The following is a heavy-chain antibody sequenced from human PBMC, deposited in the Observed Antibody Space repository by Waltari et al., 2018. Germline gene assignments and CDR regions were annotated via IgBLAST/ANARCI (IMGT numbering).Heavy chain of an antibody. V-gene: IGHV1-69*12. D-gene: IGHD6-13*01. J-gene: IGHJ4*02. CDR2: IIPIFGTE. Sequence: QVQLVPSGAEVKKPGYWVSVSCEASGGTFSSYASSGVRQALGQGLEWMGGIIPIFGTENYAQKFKGRGTMTADESTRKDYMELSRMRSEDTAVYYCETTAAGNALDYWGQGTLVTVSS. CDR1: GGTFSSYA. CDR3: ETTAAGNALDY.